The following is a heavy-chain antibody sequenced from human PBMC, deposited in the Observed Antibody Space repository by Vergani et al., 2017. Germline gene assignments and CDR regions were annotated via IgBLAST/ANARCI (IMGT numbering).Heavy chain of an antibody. CDR3: ARLSKHCGDCVCDSRFDP. CDR1: GFSLDTGGVA. D-gene: IGHD4-17*01. Sequence: QITLKESGPTLIKLTQNLTLTCTFSGFSLDTGGVAVGSIRQPPGKGLEWVALIYWNDDKRYSSSLKPRLILTKDTSKNQVVLTLSNVVPADTAIYYCARLSKHCGDCVCDSRFDPWGQGTLVTVSS. J-gene: IGHJ5*02. V-gene: IGHV2-5*01. CDR2: IYWNDDK.